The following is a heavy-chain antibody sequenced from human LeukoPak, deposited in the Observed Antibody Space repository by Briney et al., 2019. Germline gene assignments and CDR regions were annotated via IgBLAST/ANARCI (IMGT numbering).Heavy chain of an antibody. J-gene: IGHJ4*02. V-gene: IGHV3-48*03. Sequence: GGSLRLSCAASGFTFSSYEMNWVRQAPGKGLEWVSYISSSGSTIYYADSVKGRFTISRDNSKNTLYLQMNSLRAEDTAVYYCARGIGRWYLDYWGQGTLVTVSS. CDR2: ISSSGSTI. CDR1: GFTFSSYE. CDR3: ARGIGRWYLDY. D-gene: IGHD4-23*01.